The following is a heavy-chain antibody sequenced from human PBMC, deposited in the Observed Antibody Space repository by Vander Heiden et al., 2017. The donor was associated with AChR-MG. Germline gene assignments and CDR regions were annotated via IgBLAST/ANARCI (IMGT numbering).Heavy chain of an antibody. CDR2: INPRSGEG. D-gene: IGHD2-21*01. Sequence: QAQLVQSGAEVKRPGASVKVSCKASGYTFINYYIHWVRQAPGQGLEWMGIINPRSGEGNYAEKFQDRVTMTSDTSTATVYMEISSLRQEDTAIYYCARDLSCDGGGCRDYWGQGALVTVSS. V-gene: IGHV1-46*01. CDR3: ARDLSCDGGGCRDY. J-gene: IGHJ4*02. CDR1: GYTFINYY.